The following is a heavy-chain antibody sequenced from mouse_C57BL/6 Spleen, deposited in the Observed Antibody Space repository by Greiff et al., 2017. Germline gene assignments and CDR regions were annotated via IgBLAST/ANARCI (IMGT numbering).Heavy chain of an antibody. CDR1: GYAFSSSW. CDR3: ARLHDV. V-gene: IGHV1-82*01. CDR2: IYPGDGDT. J-gene: IGHJ1*03. Sequence: VVEPGASVKISCKASGYAFSSSWMNWVKQRPGKGLEWIGRIYPGDGDTNYNGKFKGKATLTADKSSSTAYMQLSSLTSEDSAVYFCARLHDVWGTGTTVTVSS.